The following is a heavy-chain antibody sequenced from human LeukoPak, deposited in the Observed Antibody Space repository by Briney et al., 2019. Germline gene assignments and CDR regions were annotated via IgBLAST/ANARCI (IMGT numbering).Heavy chain of an antibody. CDR2: ISGSGGST. J-gene: IGHJ6*02. CDR1: GFTFSNYA. Sequence: PGGSLRLSCAASGFTFSNYAMSWVRQAPGKGLEWVSTISGSGGSTYYADSVKGRFTISRDNSKNTLYLQLNSLRAEDTAVYYCAKSTSPLYNYYGMDVWGQGTTVTVSS. CDR3: AKSTSPLYNYYGMDV. D-gene: IGHD2-2*01. V-gene: IGHV3-23*01.